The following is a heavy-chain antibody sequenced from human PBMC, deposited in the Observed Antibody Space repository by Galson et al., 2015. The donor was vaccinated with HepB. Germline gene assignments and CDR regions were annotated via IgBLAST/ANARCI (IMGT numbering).Heavy chain of an antibody. Sequence: SVKVSCKASGCTFSSYTISWVRQAPGQGLEWMGRIIPILGIANYAQKFKGRVTITADKSTSTAYLELSSLRSEDTAVYYCARFSSSWEFDYWGQGTLVTVSS. CDR3: ARFSSSWEFDY. D-gene: IGHD6-13*01. CDR1: GCTFSSYT. CDR2: IIPILGIA. J-gene: IGHJ4*02. V-gene: IGHV1-69*02.